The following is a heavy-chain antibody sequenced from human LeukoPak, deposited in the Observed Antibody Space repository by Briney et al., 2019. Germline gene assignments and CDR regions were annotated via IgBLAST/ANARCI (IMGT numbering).Heavy chain of an antibody. V-gene: IGHV3-48*04. Sequence: GGCLRLSCAASGFSFTSYAMSWVRQAPGKGLEWVSYISISSSSVYYADSVKGRFTISRDNAKNSLYLQMNSLRAEDTAIYYCARDNLAAAGDDNFDIWGQGTMVTVSS. CDR3: ARDNLAAAGDDNFDI. CDR1: GFSFTSYA. D-gene: IGHD6-13*01. CDR2: ISISSSSV. J-gene: IGHJ3*02.